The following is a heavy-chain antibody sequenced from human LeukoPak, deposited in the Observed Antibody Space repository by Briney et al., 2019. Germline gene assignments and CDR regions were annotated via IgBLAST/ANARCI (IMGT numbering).Heavy chain of an antibody. CDR3: ATAQDYYYMDV. J-gene: IGHJ6*03. CDR2: ISSSGSTI. V-gene: IGHV3-48*03. CDR1: GFTFSSYE. Sequence: GGSLRLSCAASGFTFSSYEMNWVRQAPGKGLEWVSYISSSGSTIYYADSVKGRFTISRDNSKNTLYLQMNSLRAEDTAVYYCATAQDYYYMDVWGKGTTVTISS.